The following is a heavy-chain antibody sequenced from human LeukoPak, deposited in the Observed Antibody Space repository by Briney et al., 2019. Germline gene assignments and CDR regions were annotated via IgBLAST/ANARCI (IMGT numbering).Heavy chain of an antibody. V-gene: IGHV3-9*01. D-gene: IGHD1-1*01. CDR3: AKGPLEGY. CDR1: GFTFDDYA. J-gene: IGHJ4*02. Sequence: GRSLRLSCAASGFTFDDYAMHWVRQAPGKGLEWVSGISWKSGSIGYADSVKGRFTISRDNAKNSLYLQMNSLRAEDTALYYCAKGPLEGYWGQGTLVTVSS. CDR2: ISWKSGSI.